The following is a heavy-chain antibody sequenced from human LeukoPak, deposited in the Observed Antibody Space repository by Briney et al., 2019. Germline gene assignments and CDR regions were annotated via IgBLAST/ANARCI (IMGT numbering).Heavy chain of an antibody. CDR3: AREPPEYYGDHRRGEVDY. CDR1: GFTFSSYS. V-gene: IGHV3-48*04. Sequence: GGSLRLSCAASGFTFSSYSMNWVRQAPGKGLEWVSYISSSSSTIYYADSVKGRFTISRDNAKNSLYLQMNSLRAEDTAVYYCAREPPEYYGDHRRGEVDYWGQGTLVTVSS. CDR2: ISSSSSTI. D-gene: IGHD4-17*01. J-gene: IGHJ4*02.